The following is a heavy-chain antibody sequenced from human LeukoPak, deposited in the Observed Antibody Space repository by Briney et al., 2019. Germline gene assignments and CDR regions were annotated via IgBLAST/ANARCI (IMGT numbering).Heavy chain of an antibody. CDR2: INPSGGST. CDR3: AAERRAMAKYNWFDP. J-gene: IGHJ5*02. D-gene: IGHD5-18*01. Sequence: ASVKVSCKASGYTFTSYDINWVRQATGQGLEWMGIINPSGGSTSYAQKFQGRVTMTRDMSTSTVYMELSSLRSEDTAVYYCAAERRAMAKYNWFDPWGQGTLVTVSS. CDR1: GYTFTSYD. V-gene: IGHV1-46*01.